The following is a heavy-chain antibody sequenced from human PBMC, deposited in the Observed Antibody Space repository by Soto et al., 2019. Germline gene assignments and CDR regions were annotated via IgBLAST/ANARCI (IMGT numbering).Heavy chain of an antibody. V-gene: IGHV3-7*01. J-gene: IGHJ4*02. Sequence: GGSLRLSCAASGFTFDSYWMSWVRQAPGKGLEWVATIKQDGTDKYYVDSVKGRFTVSRDNAKNSLYLQVDSLRAEDTAVHYCARYTRQTDYWGQGTPVTVSS. CDR3: ARYTRQTDY. CDR1: GFTFDSYW. CDR2: IKQDGTDK.